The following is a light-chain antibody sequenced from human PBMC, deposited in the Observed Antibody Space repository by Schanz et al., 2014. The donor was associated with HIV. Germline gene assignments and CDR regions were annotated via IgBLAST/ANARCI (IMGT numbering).Light chain of an antibody. CDR2: AAS. J-gene: IGKJ2*01. V-gene: IGKV1-9*01. CDR1: QDISTY. Sequence: DIQLSQSPSFLSASVGDRVTVTCRASQDISTYLAWYQQKPGKPPNLLIYAASTLHTGVPLRFSGSGSGTDFTLTINGLQPDDFATYYCQQLNNFPYTFGQGTMLEI. CDR3: QQLNNFPYT.